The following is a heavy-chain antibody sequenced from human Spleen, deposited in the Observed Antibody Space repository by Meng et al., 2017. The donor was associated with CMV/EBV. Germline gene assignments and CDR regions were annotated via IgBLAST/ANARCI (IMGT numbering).Heavy chain of an antibody. V-gene: IGHV3-30*02. Sequence: GESLKISCAASGFTFSSYGMHWVRQAPGKGLEWVAFIRYDGSNKYYADSVKGRFTISRDNSKNSLYLQMNSPRTEDTALYYCASGRYYYYGMDVWGQGTTVTVSS. CDR3: ASGRYYYYGMDV. D-gene: IGHD1-14*01. J-gene: IGHJ6*02. CDR2: IRYDGSNK. CDR1: GFTFSSYG.